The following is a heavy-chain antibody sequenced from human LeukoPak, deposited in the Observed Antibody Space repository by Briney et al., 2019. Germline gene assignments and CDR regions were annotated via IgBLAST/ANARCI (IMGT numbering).Heavy chain of an antibody. CDR3: AIGCKGDCLSSGYEF. CDR1: GFIFNNYA. V-gene: IGHV3-23*01. CDR2: LSDDGFKT. Sequence: GGSLRLSCAASGFIFNNYAMNWVRQAPGKGLERVSGLSDDGFKTYYGDSVKGRFNISRDNSQSTMDLLMNSLRAEDTATYYCAIGCKGDCLSSGYEFWGQGILVTVSS. J-gene: IGHJ4*02. D-gene: IGHD2-21*02.